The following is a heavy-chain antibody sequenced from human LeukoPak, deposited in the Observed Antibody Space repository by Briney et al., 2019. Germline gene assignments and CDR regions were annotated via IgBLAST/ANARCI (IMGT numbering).Heavy chain of an antibody. CDR1: GGSFSGYY. CDR3: AGGPHDSSWLDY. Sequence: PSETLSLTCAVYGGSFSGYYWSWIRQPPGKGLEWIGEINHSGSTNYNPSLKSRVTISVNTSKNQFFLKLSSVTAADTAVYYWAGGPHDSSWLDYWGQGTLVTVSS. CDR2: INHSGST. V-gene: IGHV4-34*01. J-gene: IGHJ4*02. D-gene: IGHD3-22*01.